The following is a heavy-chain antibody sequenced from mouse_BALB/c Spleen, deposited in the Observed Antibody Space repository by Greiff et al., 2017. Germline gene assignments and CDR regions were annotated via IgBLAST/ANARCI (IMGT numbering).Heavy chain of an antibody. V-gene: IGHV1-69*02. CDR1: GYTFTSYW. J-gene: IGHJ1*01. CDR2: IYPSDSYT. CDR3: TRLGGDWYFDV. Sequence: QVQLQQPGAELVRPGASVKLSCKASGYTFTSYWINWVKQRPGQGLEWIGNIYPSDSYTNYNQKFKDKATLTVDKSSSTAYMQLSSPTSEDSAVYYCTRLGGDWYFDVWGAGTTVTVSS.